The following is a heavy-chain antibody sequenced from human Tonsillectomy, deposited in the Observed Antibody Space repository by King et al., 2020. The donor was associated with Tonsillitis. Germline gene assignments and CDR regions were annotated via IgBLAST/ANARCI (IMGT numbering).Heavy chain of an antibody. CDR2: ISYDGSNK. Sequence: VQLVESGGGVVQPGRSLRLSCAASGFTFSSYGMHWVRQAPGKGLEWVAVISYDGSNKYYADSVKGRFTISRDNSKNTLYLQMNSLRAEDTAVYYCAKRWGRGGSYREYYGMDVWGQGTTVTVSS. CDR1: GFTFSSYG. CDR3: AKRWGRGGSYREYYGMDV. J-gene: IGHJ6*02. V-gene: IGHV3-30*18. D-gene: IGHD1-26*01.